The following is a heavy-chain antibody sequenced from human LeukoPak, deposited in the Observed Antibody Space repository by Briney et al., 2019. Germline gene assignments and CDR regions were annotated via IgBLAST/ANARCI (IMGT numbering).Heavy chain of an antibody. J-gene: IGHJ5*02. Sequence: SETLSLTCAVYGGSFSGYYWSWIRQPPGKGLEWIGEINHSGSTNYNPSLKSRVTISVDTSKNQFSLKLSSVTAADTAVYYCARHSGTYFFDPWGQGTLVTVSS. CDR1: GGSFSGYY. V-gene: IGHV4-34*01. CDR3: ARHSGTYFFDP. CDR2: INHSGST. D-gene: IGHD1-1*01.